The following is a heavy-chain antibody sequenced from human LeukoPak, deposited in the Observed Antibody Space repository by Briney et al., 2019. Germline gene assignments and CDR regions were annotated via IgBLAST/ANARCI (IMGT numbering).Heavy chain of an antibody. J-gene: IGHJ6*03. V-gene: IGHV3-7*01. CDR3: ARHDNVVVVESATKYYYYYMDV. D-gene: IGHD2-15*01. Sequence: GGSLRLSCAASGFTVSSNYMSWVRQAPGKGLEWVANINQDGSEKYYVDSVKGRFTISRDNAKNSLYLQMNSLRVEDTAVYYCARHDNVVVVESATKYYYYYMDVWGKGTTVTVSS. CDR1: GFTVSSNY. CDR2: INQDGSEK.